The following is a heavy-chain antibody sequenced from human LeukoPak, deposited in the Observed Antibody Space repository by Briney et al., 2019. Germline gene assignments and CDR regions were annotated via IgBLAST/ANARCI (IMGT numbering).Heavy chain of an antibody. V-gene: IGHV1-18*04. J-gene: IGHJ6*03. CDR1: GYTFTSYG. CDR2: ISAYNGNT. Sequence: ASVTVSCKASGYTFTSYGISWVRQAPGQGLEWMGWISAYNGNTNYAQKLQGRVTMTTDTSTSTAYMELRSLRSDDTAVHYCARALSPGGWAAILSNYYYYMDVWGKGTTVTVSS. CDR3: ARALSPGGWAAILSNYYYYMDV. D-gene: IGHD2-2*02.